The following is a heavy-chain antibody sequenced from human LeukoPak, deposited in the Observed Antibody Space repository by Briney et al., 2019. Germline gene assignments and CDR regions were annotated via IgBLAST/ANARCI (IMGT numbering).Heavy chain of an antibody. J-gene: IGHJ4*02. CDR3: ARDGDYYGSGSYFDY. V-gene: IGHV3-53*01. D-gene: IGHD3-10*01. CDR1: GFTVSSNY. Sequence: GGSLRLSCAASGFTVSSNYMSWVRQAPGKGLEWVSVIYSVGSTYYADSVKGRFTISRDNSKNTLYLQMNSLRAEDTTVYYCARDGDYYGSGSYFDYWGQGTLVTVSS. CDR2: IYSVGST.